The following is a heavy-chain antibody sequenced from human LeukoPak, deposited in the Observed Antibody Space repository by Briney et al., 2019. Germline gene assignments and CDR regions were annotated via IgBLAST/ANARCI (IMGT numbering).Heavy chain of an antibody. J-gene: IGHJ3*02. CDR1: GYSISSGYY. Sequence: PSETLSLTCAVSGYSISSGYYWGWIRQPPGKGLEWIGSIYHSGSTYYNPSLKSRVTISVDTSKNQFSLKLGSVTAADTAVYYCARSTPRDAFDIWGQGTMVTVSS. CDR3: ARSTPRDAFDI. V-gene: IGHV4-38-2*01. CDR2: IYHSGST. D-gene: IGHD2-2*01.